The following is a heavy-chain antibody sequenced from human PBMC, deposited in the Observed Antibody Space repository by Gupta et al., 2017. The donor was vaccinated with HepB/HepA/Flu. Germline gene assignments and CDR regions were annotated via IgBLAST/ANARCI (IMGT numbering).Heavy chain of an antibody. Sequence: QITLKESGPTLVKPTQTLTLTCTFSGFSLSTRGVGVGWSRQPPGKALEWLALIYWDDDKRYSPSVKSRVTTTKDTSKNQVGLTLTNKDPVDTATYYCANGYFDSSGAQIDYWGQGTLVTVSS. CDR2: IYWDDDK. V-gene: IGHV2-5*02. J-gene: IGHJ4*02. D-gene: IGHD3-22*01. CDR3: ANGYFDSSGAQIDY. CDR1: GFSLSTRGVG.